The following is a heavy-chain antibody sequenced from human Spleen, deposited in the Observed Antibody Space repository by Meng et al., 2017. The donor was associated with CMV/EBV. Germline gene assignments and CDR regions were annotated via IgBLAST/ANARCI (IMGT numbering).Heavy chain of an antibody. J-gene: IGHJ4*02. Sequence: VSGGSISSSNWWSWGRQPPGKGLEWIGEIYHSGSTNYNPSLKSRVTISVDKSKNQFSLKLSSVTAADTAVYYCARVRKSSSWYVDYWGQGTLVTVSS. CDR3: ARVRKSSSWYVDY. CDR1: GGSISSSNW. D-gene: IGHD6-13*01. V-gene: IGHV4-4*02. CDR2: IYHSGST.